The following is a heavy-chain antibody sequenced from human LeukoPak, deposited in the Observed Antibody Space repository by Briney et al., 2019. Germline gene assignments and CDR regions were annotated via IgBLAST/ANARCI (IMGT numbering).Heavy chain of an antibody. V-gene: IGHV1-2*02. D-gene: IGHD3-10*01. CDR1: GYSFTGYF. J-gene: IGHJ4*02. Sequence: ASVKVSCKTSGYSFTGYFIYWVRQAPGQGLEWMGWINPNSGDTTFAQHLQGRVTMTRDTSITTVYMELTGLRYDDTGVYYCARDLNYYSSGAPLDYWGQGTLVTVSS. CDR3: ARDLNYYSSGAPLDY. CDR2: INPNSGDT.